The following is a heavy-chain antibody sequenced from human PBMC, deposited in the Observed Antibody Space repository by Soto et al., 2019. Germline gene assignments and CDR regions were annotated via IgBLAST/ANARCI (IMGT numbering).Heavy chain of an antibody. CDR1: GFTFDDYA. J-gene: IGHJ4*02. CDR3: AKDFSSSSTY. CDR2: ISWNSGSI. D-gene: IGHD6-6*01. V-gene: IGHV3-9*01. Sequence: EVQLVESGGGLVQPGRSLRLSCAASGFTFDDYAMHWVRQAPGKGLEWVSGISWNSGSIGYADSVKGRFTISRDNAKNSLYLQMNSLRAEDTALYYCAKDFSSSSTYWGQGTLVTVSS.